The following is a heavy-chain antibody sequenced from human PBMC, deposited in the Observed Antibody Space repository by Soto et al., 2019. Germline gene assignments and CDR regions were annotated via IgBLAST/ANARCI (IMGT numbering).Heavy chain of an antibody. J-gene: IGHJ4*02. Sequence: RASVKVSCKTSGYPFTDYFIHWLRQSPGQGLEWMGIISLYHHSTSYAQKFQGRLTVTADTSTTTVYMDLSSLTSEDSAVYWCARELYSCGGDCPYYMDYWGQGTLVTVSS. D-gene: IGHD2-21*02. V-gene: IGHV1-46*01. CDR2: ISLYHHST. CDR3: ARELYSCGGDCPYYMDY. CDR1: GYPFTDYF.